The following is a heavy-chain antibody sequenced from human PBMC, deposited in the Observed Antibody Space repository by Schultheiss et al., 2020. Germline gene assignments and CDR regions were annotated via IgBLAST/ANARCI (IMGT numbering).Heavy chain of an antibody. CDR2: ISYDGSNK. J-gene: IGHJ6*03. CDR1: GFTFSSYA. CDR3: AKGLEDDDYYYYYMDV. V-gene: IGHV3-30*04. D-gene: IGHD1-1*01. Sequence: GGSLRLSCAASGFTFSSYAMHWVRQAPGKGLEWVAVISYDGSNKYYADSVKGRFTISRDNSKNTLYLQMNSLRGEDTAVYYCAKGLEDDDYYYYYMDVWGKGTTVTVSS.